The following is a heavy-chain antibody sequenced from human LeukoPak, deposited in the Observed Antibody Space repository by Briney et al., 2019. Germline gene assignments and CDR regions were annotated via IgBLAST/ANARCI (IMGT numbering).Heavy chain of an antibody. CDR2: ISSSSSTI. D-gene: IGHD3-10*01. J-gene: IGHJ6*03. Sequence: PGGSLRLSCAASGFTFSSYSMNWVRQAPGKGLEWVSYISSSSSTIYYADSVKGRFTISRDNAKNSLYLQMNSLRAEDTAVYYCARDQLLWFGEEVWGKGTTVTVS. CDR3: ARDQLLWFGEEV. CDR1: GFTFSSYS. V-gene: IGHV3-48*01.